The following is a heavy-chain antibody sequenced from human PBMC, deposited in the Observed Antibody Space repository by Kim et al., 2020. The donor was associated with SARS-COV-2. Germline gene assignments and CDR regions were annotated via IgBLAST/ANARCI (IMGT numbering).Heavy chain of an antibody. CDR1: GGTFSSYA. J-gene: IGHJ6*02. CDR2: IIPIFGTA. V-gene: IGHV1-69*13. CDR3: ARTLYSSSWSAYYYYGMDV. Sequence: SVKVSCKASGGTFSSYAISWVRQAPGQGLEWMGGIIPIFGTANYAQKFQGRVTITADESTSTAYMELSSLRSEDTAVYYCARTLYSSSWSAYYYYGMDVWGQGTTVTVSS. D-gene: IGHD6-13*01.